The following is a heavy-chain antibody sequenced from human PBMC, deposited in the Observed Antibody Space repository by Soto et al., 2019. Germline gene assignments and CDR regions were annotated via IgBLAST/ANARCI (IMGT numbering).Heavy chain of an antibody. Sequence: GGSLRLSCAASGFTFSSYGMHWVRKAPGKGLEWVAVIWYDGSNKYYADSVKGRFTISRDNAKNTLYLQMNSLRAEDTAVYYCAREVTGTYGWFDPWGQGTLVTVSA. CDR2: IWYDGSNK. D-gene: IGHD6-19*01. CDR3: AREVTGTYGWFDP. J-gene: IGHJ5*02. V-gene: IGHV3-33*01. CDR1: GFTFSSYG.